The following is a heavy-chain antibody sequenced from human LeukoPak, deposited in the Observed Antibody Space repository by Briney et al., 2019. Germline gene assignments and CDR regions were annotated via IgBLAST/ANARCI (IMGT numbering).Heavy chain of an antibody. J-gene: IGHJ1*01. CDR3: ARYYDSSGYSQY. CDR1: GSRFTSYW. Sequence: GEPLKISAKGSGSRFTSYWIGWVRRTPGKGLGWMGIIYPGYSDTSYSPSFQGQVTISADKSISTDYLQWSSLKASDTAMYYCARYYDSSGYSQYWGQGTLVSVSS. D-gene: IGHD3-22*01. V-gene: IGHV5-51*01. CDR2: IYPGYSDT.